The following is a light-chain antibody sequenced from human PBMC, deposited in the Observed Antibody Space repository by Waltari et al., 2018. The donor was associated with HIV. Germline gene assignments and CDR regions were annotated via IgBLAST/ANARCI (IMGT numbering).Light chain of an antibody. CDR2: GNS. Sequence: QSVLTQPPSVSGAPGQRGTIPCTGSSSNIGAGYQVHWYQQLPGTAPKLLIYGNSNRPSGVPDRFSGSKSGTSASLAITGLQAEDEADYHCQSYDSSLSGYVFGTGTKVTVL. CDR1: SSNIGAGYQ. V-gene: IGLV1-40*01. J-gene: IGLJ1*01. CDR3: QSYDSSLSGYV.